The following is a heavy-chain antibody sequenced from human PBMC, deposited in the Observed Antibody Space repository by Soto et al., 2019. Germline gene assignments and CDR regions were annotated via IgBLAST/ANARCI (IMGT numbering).Heavy chain of an antibody. CDR2: ISGYNGDTNT. V-gene: IGHV1-18*01. D-gene: IGHD3-3*01. CDR1: GYIFTTYA. CDR3: ASYNDFWTGCFFDN. J-gene: IGHJ4*03. Sequence: ASVKVSWKASGYIFTTYAISWVRQAPGQGPEWIGWISGYNGDTNTHYSQKFQGRLTLTTDMSTTTAYMELRSLRSDDTAVPYCASYNDFWTGCFFDNW.